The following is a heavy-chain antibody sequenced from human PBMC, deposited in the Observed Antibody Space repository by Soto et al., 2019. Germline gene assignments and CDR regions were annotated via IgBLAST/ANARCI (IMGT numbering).Heavy chain of an antibody. V-gene: IGHV4-34*01. Sequence: ETLSLTCAVYGGSFSGYYWSWIRQPPGKGLEWIGEINHSGSTNYNPSLKSRVTISVDTSKNQFSLKLSSVTAADTAVYYCARGVEGSGSYYPYYYYMDVWGKGTTVTVSS. D-gene: IGHD3-10*01. CDR2: INHSGST. J-gene: IGHJ6*03. CDR1: GGSFSGYY. CDR3: ARGVEGSGSYYPYYYYMDV.